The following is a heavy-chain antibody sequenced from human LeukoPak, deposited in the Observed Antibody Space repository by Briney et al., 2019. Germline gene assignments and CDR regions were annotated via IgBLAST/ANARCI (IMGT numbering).Heavy chain of an antibody. D-gene: IGHD3-22*01. J-gene: IGHJ4*02. CDR1: GGSISSYY. CDR2: IYTSGST. V-gene: IGHV4-4*07. CDR3: ARARQYYYDSSGYSYFDY. Sequence: SETLSLSCSVSGGSISSYYWSWIRQPAGKGLELIGRIYTSGSTNYNPSLKSRVTMSVDTSKNQFSLKLSPVTAADTAVYYCARARQYYYDSSGYSYFDYWGQGTLVTVSS.